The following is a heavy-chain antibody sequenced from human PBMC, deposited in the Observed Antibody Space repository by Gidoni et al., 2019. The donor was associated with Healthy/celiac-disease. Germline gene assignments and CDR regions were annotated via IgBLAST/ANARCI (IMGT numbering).Heavy chain of an antibody. CDR2: IYTSGST. CDR1: GGSISSYY. J-gene: IGHJ6*02. V-gene: IGHV4-4*07. Sequence: QVQLQESGPGLVKPSETLSLTCTVSGGSISSYYWSWIRQPAGKGLEWIGRIYTSGSTNYNPSLKSRVTMSVDTSKNQFSLKLSSVTAADTAVYYCARDAEAVYCSSTSCPPDWGYYYYGMDVWGQGTTVTVSS. D-gene: IGHD2-2*01. CDR3: ARDAEAVYCSSTSCPPDWGYYYYGMDV.